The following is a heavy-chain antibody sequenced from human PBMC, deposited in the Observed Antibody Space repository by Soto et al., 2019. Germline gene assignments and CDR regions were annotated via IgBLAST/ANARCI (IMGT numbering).Heavy chain of an antibody. J-gene: IGHJ6*02. V-gene: IGHV5-51*01. D-gene: IGHD6-13*01. CDR3: ARQSSFTAYGMDV. Sequence: GESLKISCKGSGYSFTSYWIGWVRQMPGKGLEWMGIIYPGDSDTRYSPSFQGQVTISADKSISTAYLQWSGLKASDTAMYYCARQSSFTAYGMDVWGQGTTVTVSS. CDR2: IYPGDSDT. CDR1: GYSFTSYW.